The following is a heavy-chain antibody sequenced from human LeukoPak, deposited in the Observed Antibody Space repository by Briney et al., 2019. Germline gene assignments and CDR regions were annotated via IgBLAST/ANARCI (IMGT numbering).Heavy chain of an antibody. CDR2: INHSGST. CDR3: ARDDYGGNVY. J-gene: IGHJ4*02. Sequence: PSETLSLTCAVYGGSFSGYYWSWIRQPPGKGLEWIGEINHSGSTNYNPSLKSRVTISVDTSKNQFSLKLSSVTAADTAVYYCARDDYGGNVYWRQGTLVTVSS. V-gene: IGHV4-34*01. CDR1: GGSFSGYY. D-gene: IGHD4-23*01.